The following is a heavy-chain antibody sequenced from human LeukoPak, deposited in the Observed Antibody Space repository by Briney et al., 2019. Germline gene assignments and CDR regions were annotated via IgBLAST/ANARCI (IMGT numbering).Heavy chain of an antibody. V-gene: IGHV3-21*01. CDR3: ARAGIIIPHKDLDC. D-gene: IGHD3-10*01. CDR1: GFTFSRYS. CDR2: INSRGSDK. J-gene: IGHJ4*02. Sequence: PGGSLRLSCAASGFTFSRYSMNWVRQAPGKGPEWVSSINSRGSDKYYADSIKGRFTISRDNAKNSLYLQMDSLRFEAAAVYSCARAGIIIPHKDLDCWGQGSLVTVS.